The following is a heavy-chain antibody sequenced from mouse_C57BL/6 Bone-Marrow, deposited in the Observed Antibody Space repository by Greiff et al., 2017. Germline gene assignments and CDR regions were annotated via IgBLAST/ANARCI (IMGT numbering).Heavy chain of an antibody. CDR3: ARETFYAMDY. J-gene: IGHJ4*01. Sequence: EVQVVESGGGLVKPGGSLKLSCAASGFTFSSYAMSWVRQTPEKRLEWVATISDGGSYTYSPDNVKGRFTISRDNAKNNLYLQMSHLKSEDTAMYYCARETFYAMDYWGQGTSVTVSS. CDR2: ISDGGSYT. V-gene: IGHV5-4*01. CDR1: GFTFSSYA.